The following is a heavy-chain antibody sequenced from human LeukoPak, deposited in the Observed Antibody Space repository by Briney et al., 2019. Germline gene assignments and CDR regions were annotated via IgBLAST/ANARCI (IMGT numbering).Heavy chain of an antibody. J-gene: IGHJ4*02. Sequence: GGSLRLSCAASGFSFSTYIMNWVRQAPGKGLEWVAIINSGGSVTYYADSVRGRFTVSRDNAKNTLYLQVNNLRAEDTAVYYCARGPNSNWSGLDFWGQGTLLTVSS. CDR2: INSGGSVT. CDR1: GFSFSTYI. CDR3: ARGPNSNWSGLDF. V-gene: IGHV3-48*04. D-gene: IGHD6-6*01.